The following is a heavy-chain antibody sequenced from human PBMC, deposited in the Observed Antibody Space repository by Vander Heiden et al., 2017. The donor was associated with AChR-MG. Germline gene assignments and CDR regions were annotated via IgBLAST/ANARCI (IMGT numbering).Heavy chain of an antibody. CDR2: MNPNSGNT. J-gene: IGHJ6*02. V-gene: IGHV1-8*01. D-gene: IGHD6-13*01. CDR3: ARVGSSIWYVYGMDV. Sequence: QVQLVQSGAEGKKPGASVKVSCMASGYTFTSYDSNWVRQATGQGLEWMGWMNPNSGNTGYAQKCQGRVTMTRNTSISISYLELSRLSSEDTAVYYCARVGSSIWYVYGMDVWGQGTTVTVSS. CDR1: GYTFTSYD.